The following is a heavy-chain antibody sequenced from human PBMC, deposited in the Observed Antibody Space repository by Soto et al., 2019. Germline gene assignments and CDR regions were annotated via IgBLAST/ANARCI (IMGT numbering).Heavy chain of an antibody. D-gene: IGHD3-10*01. CDR2: INAANGYT. Sequence: QVQLVQSGAEVKKPGASVKVSCKASGYSFTSFPIHRVRQAPGQGLECMGWINAANGYTRYSQKFQGRVTITRDTPATTAYMDLSSLTSEDTAVYYCARGGGLDDWGQGTLITVSS. CDR3: ARGGGLDD. V-gene: IGHV1-3*01. J-gene: IGHJ4*02. CDR1: GYSFTSFP.